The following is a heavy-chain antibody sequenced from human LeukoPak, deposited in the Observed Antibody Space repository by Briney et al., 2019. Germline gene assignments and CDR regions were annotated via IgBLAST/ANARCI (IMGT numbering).Heavy chain of an antibody. CDR3: ARDRSTFFFDY. CDR2: ISGDESST. CDR1: GFTFSSYW. J-gene: IGHJ4*02. Sequence: GGSLRLSCAASGFTFSSYWMHWVRQAPGKGLVWVSRISGDESSTSYADSVKGRFTISRDNAKNSLYLQMNSLRAEDTAVYYCARDRSTFFFDYWGQGTLVTVSS. V-gene: IGHV3-74*01.